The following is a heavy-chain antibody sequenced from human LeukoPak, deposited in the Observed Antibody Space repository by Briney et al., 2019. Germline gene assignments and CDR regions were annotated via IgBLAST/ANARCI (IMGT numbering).Heavy chain of an antibody. J-gene: IGHJ4*02. CDR1: GFQFSRNG. CDR2: IRYDGTKT. Sequence: GGSLRLSCTASGFQFSRNGMHWVRQAPGKGLEWVAFIRYDGTKTFYGDSVRGRFTISRDNSRNTLYLEMNSLRHEDTAVYSCARDFDDVNGNFYYIPDFWGQGTLVTVSS. D-gene: IGHD2-8*01. CDR3: ARDFDDVNGNFYYIPDF. V-gene: IGHV3-30*02.